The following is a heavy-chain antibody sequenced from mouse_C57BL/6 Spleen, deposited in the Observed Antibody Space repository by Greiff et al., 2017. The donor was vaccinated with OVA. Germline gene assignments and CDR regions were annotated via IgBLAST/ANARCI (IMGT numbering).Heavy chain of an antibody. V-gene: IGHV5-6*01. J-gene: IGHJ2*01. CDR3: ASYYGSSYSYYFDY. CDR1: GFTFSSYG. CDR2: ISSGGSYT. D-gene: IGHD1-1*01. Sequence: EVKLVESGGDLVKPGGSLKLSCAASGFTFSSYGMSWVRQTPDKRLEWVATISSGGSYTYYPDSVKGRFTISRDNATNTLYLQMSSLKSEDTAMYYCASYYGSSYSYYFDYWGQGTTLTVAS.